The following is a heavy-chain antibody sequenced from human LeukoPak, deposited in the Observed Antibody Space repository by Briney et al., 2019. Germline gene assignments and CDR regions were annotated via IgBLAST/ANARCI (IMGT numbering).Heavy chain of an antibody. CDR2: ISGSGGST. CDR1: GFTFSSYW. J-gene: IGHJ3*02. V-gene: IGHV3-23*01. CDR3: ARRTNDAFDI. D-gene: IGHD2-8*01. Sequence: PGGSLRLSCAASGFTFSSYWMHWVRQAPGKGLEWVSVISGSGGSTYHADSVKGRFTISRDNSKNTLYLQMNSLRVEDTAVHYCARRTNDAFDIWGQGTMVTVSS.